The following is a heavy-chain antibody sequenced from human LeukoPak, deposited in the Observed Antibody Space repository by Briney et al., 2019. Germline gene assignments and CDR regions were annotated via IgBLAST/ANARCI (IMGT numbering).Heavy chain of an antibody. CDR1: GDSVSSISIA. J-gene: IGHJ6*02. Sequence: SQTLSLTCAISGDSVSSISIAWNWIRRSPSRGLEWLGRTYYRSKWYYEYAVSVKSRINSSPDTSKNQFSLQLTSVTPEDTAVYYCSLARSEYHYGMDVWGQGTTVTVSS. CDR3: SLARSEYHYGMDV. CDR2: TYYRSKWYY. V-gene: IGHV6-1*01.